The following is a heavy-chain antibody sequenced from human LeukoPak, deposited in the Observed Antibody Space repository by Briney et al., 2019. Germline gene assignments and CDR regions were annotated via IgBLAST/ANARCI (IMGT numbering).Heavy chain of an antibody. CDR2: ISGSGGST. CDR1: GFTFSSYA. J-gene: IGHJ4*02. D-gene: IGHD3-22*01. CDR3: AKSKGTYYYDSSDYFDY. Sequence: GGSLRLSCAASGFTFSSYAMSWVRQAPGKGLEWVSAISGSGGSTYYADSVKGRFTISRDNSKNTLYLQMNSLRAEDTAVYYCAKSKGTYYYDSSDYFDYWGQGTLVTVSS. V-gene: IGHV3-23*01.